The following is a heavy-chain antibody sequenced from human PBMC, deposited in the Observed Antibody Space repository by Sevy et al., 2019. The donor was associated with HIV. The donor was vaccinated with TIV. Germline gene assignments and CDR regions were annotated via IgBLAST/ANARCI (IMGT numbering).Heavy chain of an antibody. CDR2: INHSGST. CDR3: ARGHVLAAAGRIDY. Sequence: SESLSLTCAVYGGSFSGYYWSWIRQPPGKGLEWIGEINHSGSTNYNPSIKSRVTISVDTSKNQFSLKLSSVTAADTAVYYCARGHVLAAAGRIDYWGQGTLVTVSS. J-gene: IGHJ4*02. CDR1: GGSFSGYY. V-gene: IGHV4-34*01. D-gene: IGHD6-13*01.